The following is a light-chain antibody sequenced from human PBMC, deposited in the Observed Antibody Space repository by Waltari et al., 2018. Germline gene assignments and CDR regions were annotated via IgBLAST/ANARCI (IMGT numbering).Light chain of an antibody. Sequence: QSALTQPASVSGSPGQSIPISCTGTSNDVGGYGHVSWYQQYPGKAPKLIIYEVSYRPSAISTRFSGSKSGNTASLTISGLQAEDEADYYCSSHTATVPHVFGTGTRVTVV. CDR1: SNDVGGYGH. V-gene: IGLV2-14*01. J-gene: IGLJ1*01. CDR3: SSHTATVPHV. CDR2: EVS.